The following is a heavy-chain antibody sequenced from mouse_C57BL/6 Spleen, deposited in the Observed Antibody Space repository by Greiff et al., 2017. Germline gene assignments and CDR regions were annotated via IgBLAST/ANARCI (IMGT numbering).Heavy chain of an antibody. CDR3: ARKIYYGSSLFDY. V-gene: IGHV1-55*01. CDR2: IYPGSGST. J-gene: IGHJ2*01. Sequence: VKQRPGQGLEWIGDIYPGSGSTNYNEKFKSKATLTVDTSTSTAYMQLSSLTSEDSAVYYCARKIYYGSSLFDYWGQGTTLTVSS. D-gene: IGHD1-1*01.